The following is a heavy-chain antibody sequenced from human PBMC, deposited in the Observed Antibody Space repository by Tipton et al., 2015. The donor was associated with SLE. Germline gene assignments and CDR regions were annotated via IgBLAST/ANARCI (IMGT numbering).Heavy chain of an antibody. CDR3: ARDGGYDRGGDY. CDR2: IYYSGST. J-gene: IGHJ4*02. D-gene: IGHD5-12*01. Sequence: TLSLTCTVSGGSISSHYWSWIRQPPGKGLEWIGYIYYSGSTNYNPSLKSRVTISVDTSKNQFSLKLSSVTAADTAVYYCARDGGYDRGGDYWGQGTLVTVSS. CDR1: GGSISSHY. V-gene: IGHV4-59*11.